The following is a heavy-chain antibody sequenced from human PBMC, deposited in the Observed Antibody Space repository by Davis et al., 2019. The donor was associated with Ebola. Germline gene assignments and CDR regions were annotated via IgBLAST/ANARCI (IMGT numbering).Heavy chain of an antibody. D-gene: IGHD4-23*01. CDR2: IKVAGGTT. CDR1: GYTFTTYY. Sequence: AASVKVSCKASGYTFTTYYMHWVRQAPGQGLEWMGIIKVAGGTTTYAQKFQGRLTMTRDTSTSTVYMQLSSLTSEDTALYYCAREDNSIDYWGQGTLVTVSS. J-gene: IGHJ4*02. V-gene: IGHV1-46*01. CDR3: AREDNSIDY.